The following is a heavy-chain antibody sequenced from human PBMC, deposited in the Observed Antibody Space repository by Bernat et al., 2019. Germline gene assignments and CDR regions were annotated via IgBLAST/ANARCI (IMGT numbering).Heavy chain of an antibody. V-gene: IGHV3-30*04. J-gene: IGHJ4*02. Sequence: QVQLVESGGGVVQPGRSLRLSCAASGFTFSSYAMHWVRQAPGKGLEWVAVISYDGDKKYYADSVKGRFTISRDNSKNTLSLQMSSLRAEDTAVYYCAKDRSSSWTFDYWGQGTLVIVSS. CDR3: AKDRSSSWTFDY. CDR1: GFTFSSYA. CDR2: ISYDGDKK. D-gene: IGHD6-13*01.